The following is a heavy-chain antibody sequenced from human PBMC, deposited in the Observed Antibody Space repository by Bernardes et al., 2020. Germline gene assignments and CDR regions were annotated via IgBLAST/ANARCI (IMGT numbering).Heavy chain of an antibody. CDR3: TKYRFTGFVGPLE. CDR1: GFTFSSYV. Sequence: GSLRLSCAASGFTFSSYVMSWVRQAPGRGLEWVSSISGSDGVTYYADSVKGRFTISRDNSKNTLYLEMNTLRGEDTAKYYCTKYRFTGFVGPLEWGQGTLVTVSS. CDR2: ISGSDGVT. D-gene: IGHD1-1*01. J-gene: IGHJ4*02. V-gene: IGHV3-23*01.